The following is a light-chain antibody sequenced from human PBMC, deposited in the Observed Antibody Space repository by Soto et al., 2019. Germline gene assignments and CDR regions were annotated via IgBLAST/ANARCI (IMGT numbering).Light chain of an antibody. Sequence: QSALTQPASVSGSPGQSITISCTGTSSDVGGYNYVSWYQHHPGKAPKLLIYDVNNRPSGVSDRFSASKSGNTASLTISGLQTEEEADYYCSSYASITAGVFGGGTQLTVL. V-gene: IGLV2-14*01. CDR2: DVN. J-gene: IGLJ2*01. CDR1: SSDVGGYNY. CDR3: SSYASITAGV.